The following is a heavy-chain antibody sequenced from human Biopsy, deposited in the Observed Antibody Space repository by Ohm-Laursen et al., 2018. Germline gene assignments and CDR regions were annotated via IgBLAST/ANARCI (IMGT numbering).Heavy chain of an antibody. V-gene: IGHV1-46*01. Sequence: ASVKVSCKASGYTFTNYYMHWVRQAPGQGLEWMGIINPSGGDTTYAQNFQGRLIMTRNTSTSTVYMELSSLTSEDAAVYYCARDWNSGWRLPGMVNYYYNGMDVWGQGTTVTVPS. J-gene: IGHJ6*02. CDR1: GYTFTNYY. CDR2: INPSGGDT. D-gene: IGHD5-18*01. CDR3: ARDWNSGWRLPGMVNYYYNGMDV.